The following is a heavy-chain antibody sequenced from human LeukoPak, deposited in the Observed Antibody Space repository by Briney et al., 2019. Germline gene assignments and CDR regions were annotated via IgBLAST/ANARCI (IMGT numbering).Heavy chain of an antibody. V-gene: IGHV3-48*03. J-gene: IGHJ3*02. CDR3: ARNSYAFDM. Sequence: GGSLRLSCAASGFTFSNYAMNWVRQAPGKGLEWVSYISSSGRTIFYADSVKGRFTISRDNAKNSLYLQMNGLRAEDTAVYYCARNSYAFDMWGQGTMVTVSS. CDR1: GFTFSNYA. CDR2: ISSSGRTI.